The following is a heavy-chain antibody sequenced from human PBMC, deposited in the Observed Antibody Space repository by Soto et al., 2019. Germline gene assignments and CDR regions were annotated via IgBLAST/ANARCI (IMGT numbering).Heavy chain of an antibody. CDR3: ARLAECYGDSTRGAFDI. Sequence: PGGSLKLSCKGSGYSFSSYWISWVRQTPGKDLAWVGRIDLCDYSTTVSPPFPGHVTNSAYKSNSTTYLQSSSLKASDSAMYYCARLAECYGDSTRGAFDIRAQGTTVTVSS. CDR1: GYSFSSYW. D-gene: IGHD4-17*01. V-gene: IGHV5-10-1*01. J-gene: IGHJ3*02. CDR2: IDLCDYST.